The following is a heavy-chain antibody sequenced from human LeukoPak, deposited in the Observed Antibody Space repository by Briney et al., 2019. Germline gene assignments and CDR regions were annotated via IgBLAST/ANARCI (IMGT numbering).Heavy chain of an antibody. J-gene: IGHJ4*02. V-gene: IGHV3-33*01. Sequence: GGSLRLSCAASGFTFSSYGMHWVRQAPGKGLEWVAVIWFDESNKYYADSVRGRFTISRDNSKNTLYLQMNSLRAEDTAVYYCARDMDSSGYYSYHFDYWGQGTLVTVSS. CDR3: ARDMDSSGYYSYHFDY. CDR1: GFTFSSYG. CDR2: IWFDESNK. D-gene: IGHD3-22*01.